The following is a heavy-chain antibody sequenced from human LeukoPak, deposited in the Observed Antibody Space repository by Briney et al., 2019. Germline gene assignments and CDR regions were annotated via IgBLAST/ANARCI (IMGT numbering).Heavy chain of an antibody. CDR1: GYTFTSYD. CDR2: MNPNSGNT. V-gene: IGHV1-8*01. CDR3: ARGLYYDPGDWFDP. D-gene: IGHD3-10*01. J-gene: IGHJ5*02. Sequence: ASVKVSCKASGYTFTSYDINWVRQATGQGLEWMGWMNPNSGNTGYAQKFQGRVTMTRNTPISTAYMELSSLRSEDTAVYYCARGLYYDPGDWFDPWGQGTLVTVSS.